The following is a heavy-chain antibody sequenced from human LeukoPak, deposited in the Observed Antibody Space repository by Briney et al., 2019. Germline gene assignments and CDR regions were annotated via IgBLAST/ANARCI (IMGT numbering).Heavy chain of an antibody. V-gene: IGHV1-69*13. CDR3: ARDDCSSTSCPEANNWFDP. CDR1: GGTFSSYA. Sequence: SVKVSCKASGGTFSSYAISWVRQAPGQGLEWMGGIIPIFGTANYAQKFQSRVTITADESTSTAYMELSSLRSEGTVVYYCARDDCSSTSCPEANNWFDPWGQGTLVTVSS. J-gene: IGHJ5*02. CDR2: IIPIFGTA. D-gene: IGHD2-2*01.